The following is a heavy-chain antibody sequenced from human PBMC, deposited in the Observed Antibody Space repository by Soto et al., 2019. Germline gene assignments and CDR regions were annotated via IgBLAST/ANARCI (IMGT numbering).Heavy chain of an antibody. V-gene: IGHV3-23*01. Sequence: EVQLLESGGGLVQPGGSLRLSCAASGFTFSNYAMSWVRQAAGKGLEWVSTTRDDGGRTDYADSVKGRFTISRDNSNNTLYLAMSSLRAEDTSIDFRARHSSVTNPYYGMDVWGQGTTVTVSS. CDR1: GFTFSNYA. CDR2: TRDDGGRT. CDR3: ARHSSVTNPYYGMDV. J-gene: IGHJ6*02. D-gene: IGHD4-17*01.